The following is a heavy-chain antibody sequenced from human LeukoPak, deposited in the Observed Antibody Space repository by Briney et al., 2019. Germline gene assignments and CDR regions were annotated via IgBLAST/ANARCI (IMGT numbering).Heavy chain of an antibody. J-gene: IGHJ4*02. CDR1: GYTFTSYA. CDR3: ARDSSGYLFDY. Sequence: ASVKVSCKASGYTFTSYAMHWVRQAPGQRLEWMGWINAANGNTKYSQNFQGRVTNTGDTSASTAYMELSSLRSEDTAVYYCARDSSGYLFDYWGRGTLVTVSS. V-gene: IGHV1-3*01. D-gene: IGHD3-22*01. CDR2: INAANGNT.